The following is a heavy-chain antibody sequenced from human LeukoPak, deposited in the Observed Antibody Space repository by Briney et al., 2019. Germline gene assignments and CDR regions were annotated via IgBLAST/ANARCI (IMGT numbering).Heavy chain of an antibody. J-gene: IGHJ4*02. D-gene: IGHD3-22*01. CDR1: GGSISSYY. Sequence: SETLSLTCTVSGGSISSYYWSWIRQPAGKGLEWIGRIYTSGSTNYNPSLKSRVTTSVDTSKNQFSLKLSSVTAADTAVYYCARGAYYCDSSGYYYDNFDYWGQGTLVTVSS. CDR2: IYTSGST. CDR3: ARGAYYCDSSGYYYDNFDY. V-gene: IGHV4-4*07.